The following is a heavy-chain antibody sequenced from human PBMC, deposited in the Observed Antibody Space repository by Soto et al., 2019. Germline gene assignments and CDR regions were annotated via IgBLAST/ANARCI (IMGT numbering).Heavy chain of an antibody. CDR1: GFTFSAYA. J-gene: IGHJ6*02. CDR2: ISSRSDTL. D-gene: IGHD2-15*01. CDR3: ARDWDIVILSVPIPDYNYGMDV. V-gene: IGHV3-48*02. Sequence: GGSLRLSCEGSGFTFSAYAMNWVRQAPGKGLEWVSYISSRSDTLYYADSVKGRFTISRDNAKNSVYLQVNNLRDEDTAVYYCARDWDIVILSVPIPDYNYGMDVWGQGTTVTVSS.